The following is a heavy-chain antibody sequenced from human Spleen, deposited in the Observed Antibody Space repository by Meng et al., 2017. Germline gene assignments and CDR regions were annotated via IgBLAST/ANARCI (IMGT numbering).Heavy chain of an antibody. CDR2: IIPIFATA. CDR1: GYTFTSYS. Sequence: SVKVSCKASGYTFTSYSLTWVRQAPGQGLEWMGGIIPIFATANYAQKFQGRVMTTADESTSTVYMEMSSLRPEDTAVYYCASTTAEDCGGDCLTRSQFDYWGQGTLVTVSS. V-gene: IGHV1-69*13. CDR3: ASTTAEDCGGDCLTRSQFDY. J-gene: IGHJ4*02. D-gene: IGHD2-21*02.